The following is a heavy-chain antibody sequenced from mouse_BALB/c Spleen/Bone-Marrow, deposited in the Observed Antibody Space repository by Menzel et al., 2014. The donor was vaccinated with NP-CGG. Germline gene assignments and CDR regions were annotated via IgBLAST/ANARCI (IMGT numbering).Heavy chain of an antibody. CDR3: ERGVISAPLYWYFDV. CDR2: ISDGGSYT. J-gene: IGHJ1*01. V-gene: IGHV5-4*02. Sequence: EVKLVESGGGLVKPGGSLKLSCAASGFTFSDYYMYWVRQTPEKRLEWVATISDGGSYTYYPDSVKGRFTISRDNAKNSLYLQMNSLKSEDTATYYCERGVISAPLYWYFDVWGAGTTGTVS. CDR1: GFTFSDYY. D-gene: IGHD1-2*01.